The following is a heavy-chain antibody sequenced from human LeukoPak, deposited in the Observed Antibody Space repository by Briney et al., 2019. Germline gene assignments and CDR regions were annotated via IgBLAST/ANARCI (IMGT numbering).Heavy chain of an antibody. CDR3: AKDEDIVVVPAAIIDY. D-gene: IGHD2-2*01. CDR1: GFTFSSYA. CDR2: ISGSGGST. V-gene: IGHV3-23*01. Sequence: GGSLRLSCAASGFTFSSYAMSWVRQAPGKGLDWGSAISGSGGSTYYADSVKGRFTISRDNSKNTLYLQMNSLRAEDTAVYYCAKDEDIVVVPAAIIDYWGQGTLVTVSS. J-gene: IGHJ4*02.